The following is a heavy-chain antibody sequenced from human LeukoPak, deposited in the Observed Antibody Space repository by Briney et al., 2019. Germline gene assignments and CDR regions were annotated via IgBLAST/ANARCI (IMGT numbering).Heavy chain of an antibody. Sequence: GGSLRLSYAASGFTFSSYAMSWVRQAPGKGLEWVSAISGSGGSTYYADSVKGRFTISRDNSKNTLYLQMNSLRAEDTAVYYCAKKNRYDILTGKPYYFDYWGQGTLVTVSS. V-gene: IGHV3-23*01. CDR2: ISGSGGST. D-gene: IGHD3-9*01. CDR3: AKKNRYDILTGKPYYFDY. CDR1: GFTFSSYA. J-gene: IGHJ4*02.